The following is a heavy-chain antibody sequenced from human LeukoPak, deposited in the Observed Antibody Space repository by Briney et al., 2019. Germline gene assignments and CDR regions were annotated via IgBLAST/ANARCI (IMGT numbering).Heavy chain of an antibody. CDR2: INPSGGST. CDR3: ARELVVVVAAVYYGMDV. J-gene: IGHJ6*02. CDR1: GYTFTSYY. V-gene: IGHV1-46*01. Sequence: ASVKVSCKASGYTFTSYYMHWVRQAPGQGLEWMGIINPSGGSTSYAQEFQGGVTMTRDTSTSTVYMELSSLRSEDTAVYYCARELVVVVAAVYYGMDVWGQGTTVTVSS. D-gene: IGHD2-15*01.